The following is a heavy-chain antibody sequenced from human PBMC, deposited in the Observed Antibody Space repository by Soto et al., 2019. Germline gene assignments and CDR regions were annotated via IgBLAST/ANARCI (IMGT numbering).Heavy chain of an antibody. CDR2: IYYSGST. J-gene: IGHJ6*02. Sequence: PSETLSLTCTVSGGSISSYYWSWIRQPPGRGLEWIGYIYYSGSTNYNPSLKSRVTISVDTSKNQFSLKLSSVTAADTAVYYCARASVVPAEYYYYGMDVWGQGTTVTVSS. CDR1: GGSISSYY. V-gene: IGHV4-59*01. CDR3: ARASVVPAEYYYYGMDV. D-gene: IGHD2-2*01.